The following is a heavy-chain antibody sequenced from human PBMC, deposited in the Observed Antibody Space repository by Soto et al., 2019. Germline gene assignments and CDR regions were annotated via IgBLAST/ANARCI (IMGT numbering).Heavy chain of an antibody. Sequence: QVQLQESGPGLVKPSQTLSLTCTVSGGSISSGGYYWSWIRQHPGKGLEWIGYIYYSGSTYYNPSLKSRVTISVDTSKTQFSLKLSSVTAADTAVYYCARVDVVVVPAAQAYYYYYMDVWGKGTTVTVSS. CDR1: GGSISSGGYY. J-gene: IGHJ6*03. D-gene: IGHD2-2*01. CDR3: ARVDVVVVPAAQAYYYYYMDV. CDR2: IYYSGST. V-gene: IGHV4-31*03.